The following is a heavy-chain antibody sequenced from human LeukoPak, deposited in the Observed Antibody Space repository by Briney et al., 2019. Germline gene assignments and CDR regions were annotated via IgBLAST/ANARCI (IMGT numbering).Heavy chain of an antibody. V-gene: IGHV3-30-3*01. CDR1: GFTFSSYA. Sequence: GSLRLSCAASGFTFSSYAIHWVRQAPGKGLEWVAVIPYDGSNKYYADSVKGRFTVSRDNSKNTLYLQMISLRAEDTAVYYCARDLSVYGSGDYWGQGTLVTVSS. D-gene: IGHD3-10*01. J-gene: IGHJ4*02. CDR3: ARDLSVYGSGDY. CDR2: IPYDGSNK.